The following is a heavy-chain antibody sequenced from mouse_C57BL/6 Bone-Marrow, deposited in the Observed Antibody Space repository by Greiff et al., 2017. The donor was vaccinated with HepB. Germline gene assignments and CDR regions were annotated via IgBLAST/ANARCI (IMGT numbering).Heavy chain of an antibody. CDR1: GYTFTSYW. CDR2: IHPSDSDT. CDR3: AMGGNSSWFAY. D-gene: IGHD2-1*01. J-gene: IGHJ3*01. V-gene: IGHV1-74*01. Sequence: QVQLKQPGAELVKPGASVKLSCKASGYTFTSYWMHWVKQRPGQGLEWIGRIHPSDSDTNYNQKFKGKATLTVDKSSSTAYMQLSSRTSEDSAVYYCAMGGNSSWFAYWGQGTLVTVSA.